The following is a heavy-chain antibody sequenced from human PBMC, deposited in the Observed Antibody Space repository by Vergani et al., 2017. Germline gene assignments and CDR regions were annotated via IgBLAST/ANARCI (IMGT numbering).Heavy chain of an antibody. CDR1: GFTSSSYW. Sequence: EVQLVESGGGLVQPGGSLRLSCAASGFTSSSYWMSWVRQAPGKGLEWVANIKQDGSEKYYVDSVKGRFTISRDNAKNSLYLQMNSLRAEDTAVYYCARDTRKGIAYFQHWGQGTLVTVSS. J-gene: IGHJ1*01. V-gene: IGHV3-7*01. CDR2: IKQDGSEK. CDR3: ARDTRKGIAYFQH. D-gene: IGHD6-13*01.